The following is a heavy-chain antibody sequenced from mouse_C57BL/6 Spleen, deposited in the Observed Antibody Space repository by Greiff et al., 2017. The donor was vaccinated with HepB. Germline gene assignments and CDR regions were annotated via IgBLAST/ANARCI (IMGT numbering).Heavy chain of an antibody. Sequence: EVQLQQSGAELVRPGASVKLSCTASGFNIKDDYMHWVKQRPEQGLEWIGWIDPENGDTEYASKFQGKATITADTSSNTAYLQLSSLTYEDTAVYDCTLYEYQAWFAYWGQGTLVTVSA. J-gene: IGHJ3*01. D-gene: IGHD2-4*01. CDR3: TLYEYQAWFAY. CDR2: IDPENGDT. V-gene: IGHV14-4*01. CDR1: GFNIKDDY.